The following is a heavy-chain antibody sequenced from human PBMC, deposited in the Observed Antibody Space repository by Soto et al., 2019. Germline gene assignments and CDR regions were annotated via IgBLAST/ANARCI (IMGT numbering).Heavy chain of an antibody. V-gene: IGHV5-51*01. J-gene: IGHJ4*02. CDR3: ARQAYDTSGYRYFDF. CDR1: GFSFTSHW. D-gene: IGHD3-22*01. Sequence: GESLKISCQTSGFSFTSHWIGWVRQMPGKGLEWMGIIYPYDSDTRYSPSFQGQVTISADESIGTAYLQWSSLKASDTAIYFCARQAYDTSGYRYFDFWGQGTLVTVSS. CDR2: IYPYDSDT.